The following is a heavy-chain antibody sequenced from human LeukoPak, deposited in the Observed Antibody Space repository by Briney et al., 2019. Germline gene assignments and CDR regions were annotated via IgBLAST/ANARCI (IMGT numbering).Heavy chain of an antibody. CDR1: GGSISSGDYY. Sequence: SETLSLTCTVSGGSISSGDYYWSWIRQPPGKGLEWIGYIYYSGSTYYNPSLKSRVTISVDTSKNQFSLKLSSVTAADTAVYYCARVIGGGDILTGYPDYWGQGTLVTVSS. V-gene: IGHV4-30-4*08. CDR2: IYYSGST. CDR3: ARVIGGGDILTGYPDY. D-gene: IGHD3-9*01. J-gene: IGHJ4*02.